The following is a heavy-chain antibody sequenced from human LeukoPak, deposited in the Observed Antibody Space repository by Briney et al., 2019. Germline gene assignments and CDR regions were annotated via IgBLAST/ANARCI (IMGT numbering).Heavy chain of an antibody. J-gene: IGHJ4*02. CDR1: EFTFNNYW. CDR2: INPPGFEK. CDR3: ARVAIAGGGALDY. D-gene: IGHD6-13*01. V-gene: IGHV3-7*03. Sequence: GGSLRLSCTASEFTFNNYWMTWVRQAPGKGLQWVANINPPGFEKYYVDSVTGRFTISKDNARNSLYLQMNSLRAEDTAVYYCARVAIAGGGALDYWGQGTLVTVSS.